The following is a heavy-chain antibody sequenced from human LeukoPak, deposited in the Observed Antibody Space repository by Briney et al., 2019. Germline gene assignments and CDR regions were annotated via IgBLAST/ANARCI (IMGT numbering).Heavy chain of an antibody. CDR1: RFTFSSYA. CDR3: AKSSAGITWFDP. V-gene: IGHV3-23*01. CDR2: ISGSGGDR. J-gene: IGHJ5*02. D-gene: IGHD1-7*01. Sequence: GGSLRLSCAGSRFTFSSYAMSWVRQAPGKGLEWVSAISGSGGDRYYADSVKGRFTISRDNSKNTLYLQMDSLRSDDTAVYYCAKSSAGITWFDPWGQGTLVIVSS.